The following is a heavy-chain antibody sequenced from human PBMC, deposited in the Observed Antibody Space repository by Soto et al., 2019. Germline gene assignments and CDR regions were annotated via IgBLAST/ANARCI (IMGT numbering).Heavy chain of an antibody. CDR3: ARWGFGAAAGTNYYYYGMDV. J-gene: IGHJ6*02. V-gene: IGHV4-34*01. Sequence: SVTMRHPYTVLGGSFSGHYWRWIRQPQGKGLEWIGEINHSGSTNYNPSLKSRVTISVDTSKNQFSLKLSSVTAADTAVYYCARWGFGAAAGTNYYYYGMDVWGQGTTVTGSS. CDR2: INHSGST. D-gene: IGHD6-13*01. CDR1: GGSFSGHY.